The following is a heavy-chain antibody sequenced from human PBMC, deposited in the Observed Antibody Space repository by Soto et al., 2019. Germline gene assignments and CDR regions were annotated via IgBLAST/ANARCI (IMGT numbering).Heavy chain of an antibody. CDR3: ARELSEGYSGYDYYYGIDV. CDR1: GGTFSSYA. V-gene: IGHV1-69*01. J-gene: IGHJ6*02. D-gene: IGHD5-12*01. Sequence: QVQLVQSGAEVKEPGSSVKVSCKASGGTFSSYAISWVRQAPGQGLEWMGGVIPIFGTANYAQKFQGRVTITADESTSTAYMELSSLRSEDTAVYYCARELSEGYSGYDYYYGIDVWGQGTTVTVSS. CDR2: VIPIFGTA.